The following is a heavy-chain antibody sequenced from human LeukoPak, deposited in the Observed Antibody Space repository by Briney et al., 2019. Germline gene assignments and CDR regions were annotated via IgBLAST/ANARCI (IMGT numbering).Heavy chain of an antibody. CDR1: GGTFSSYA. V-gene: IGHV1-69*04. J-gene: IGHJ3*02. CDR2: IIAILGIA. CDR3: ARDPGGIYYDSSGYPDIAFDI. Sequence: SVKVSCKASGGTFSSYAISWVRQAPGQGLEWMGRIIAILGIANYAQKFQGRVTITADKSTSTAYMELSSLRSEDTAVYYCARDPGGIYYDSSGYPDIAFDIWGQGTMVTVSS. D-gene: IGHD3-22*01.